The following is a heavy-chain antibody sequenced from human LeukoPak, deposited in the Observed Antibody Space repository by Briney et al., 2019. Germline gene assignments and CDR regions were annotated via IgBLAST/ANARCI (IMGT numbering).Heavy chain of an antibody. D-gene: IGHD5-24*01. CDR3: VRGWRNMDV. J-gene: IGHJ6*02. Sequence: GGSLRLSCSASGFIFASYPMHWVRQAPGKGLEYVAVVNNNGGTTYYADSVKGRFTISRDNSKNTLYLQMSSLRPEDTAVYYCVRGWRNMDVWGQGTTVTVSS. CDR2: VNNNGGTT. V-gene: IGHV3-64D*06. CDR1: GFIFASYP.